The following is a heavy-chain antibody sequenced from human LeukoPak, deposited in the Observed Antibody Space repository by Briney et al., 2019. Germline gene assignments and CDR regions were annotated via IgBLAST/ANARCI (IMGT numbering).Heavy chain of an antibody. CDR1: GFTFSSYA. V-gene: IGHV3-30*04. CDR3: ASCYAGEYYYYYGMDV. J-gene: IGHJ6*02. Sequence: GGSLRLSCAASGFTFSSYAMHWVRQAPGKGLEWVAVISYDGSNKYYADSVKGRFTISRDNAKNSLYLQMNSLRAEDTAVYYCASCYAGEYYYYYGMDVWGQGTTVTVSS. CDR2: ISYDGSNK. D-gene: IGHD2-2*01.